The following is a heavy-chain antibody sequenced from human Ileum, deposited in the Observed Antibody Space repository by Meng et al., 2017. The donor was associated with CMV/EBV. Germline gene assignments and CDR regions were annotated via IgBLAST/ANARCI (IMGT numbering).Heavy chain of an antibody. CDR2: INPSGGST. D-gene: IGHD6-19*01. Sequence: ASVKVSCKASGYTFTSYYMHWVRQAPGQGLEWMGIINPSGGSTSYAQKFQGRVTMTRDTSTSTVYMELSSLRSEDTAVYYCAREGSSGWALNYYYYYGMDVWGQGTTVT. V-gene: IGHV1-46*01. CDR3: AREGSSGWALNYYYYYGMDV. CDR1: GYTFTSYY. J-gene: IGHJ6*02.